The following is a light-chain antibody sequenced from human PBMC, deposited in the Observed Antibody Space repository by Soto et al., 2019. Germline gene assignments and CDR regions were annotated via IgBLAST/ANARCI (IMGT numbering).Light chain of an antibody. CDR1: QSISYY. J-gene: IGKJ5*01. V-gene: IGKV1-39*01. CDR3: QQSYSTPLIT. CDR2: AAS. Sequence: DIPMTPSPSSLSASVGDRGTITFRASQSISYYLNWYQQKPGQAPKLLIYAASSLQSGVPSRFSGSGSGTDFTLTISSLQPEDFATYYCQQSYSTPLITFGQGTRLEIK.